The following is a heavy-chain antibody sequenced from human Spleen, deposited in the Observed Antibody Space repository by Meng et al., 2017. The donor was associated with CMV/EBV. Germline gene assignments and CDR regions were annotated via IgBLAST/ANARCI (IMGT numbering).Heavy chain of an antibody. J-gene: IGHJ4*02. CDR3: ARSHSPHSGSSYFDY. CDR2: INPNGGGT. Sequence: ASVKVSCKASGYAFIGYYMHWVRQAPGQGLEWMGWINPNGGGTNYAQKFQGRVTMTRDTSINTAYVELTSLTSDDTALHYCARSHSPHSGSSYFDYWGQGPLVTVSS. CDR1: GYAFIGYY. V-gene: IGHV1-2*02. D-gene: IGHD6-13*01.